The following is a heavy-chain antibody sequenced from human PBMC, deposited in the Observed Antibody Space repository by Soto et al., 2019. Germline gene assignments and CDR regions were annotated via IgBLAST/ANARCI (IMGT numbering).Heavy chain of an antibody. J-gene: IGHJ6*02. CDR1: GGTITTTTW. CDR2: LHHGGSP. Sequence: QVQLQESGPGLVKPSETLSLTCAVSGGTITTTTWCAWVILPPAKGLQWIGALHHGGSPNYNPPHYNRIIIILAKTTLHISLNQTSVTAADASSSYCATQTIAYTCAGWSRGATVTVSS. CDR3: ATQTIAYTCAG. D-gene: IGHD1-1*01. V-gene: IGHV4-4*02.